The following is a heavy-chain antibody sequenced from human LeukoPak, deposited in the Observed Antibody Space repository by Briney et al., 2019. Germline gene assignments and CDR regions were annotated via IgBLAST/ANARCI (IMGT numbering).Heavy chain of an antibody. CDR1: GGSISSHY. CDR3: AREGNWNDGYYYCYMDV. J-gene: IGHJ6*03. CDR2: IYYSGST. D-gene: IGHD1-20*01. V-gene: IGHV4-59*11. Sequence: SETLSLTCTVSGGSISSHYWSWIRQPPGKGLEWIGYIYYSGSTTYNPSLKSRVTISVDTSKNQFSLRLSSVTAADTAVYYCAREGNWNDGYYYCYMDVWGKGTTVTVSS.